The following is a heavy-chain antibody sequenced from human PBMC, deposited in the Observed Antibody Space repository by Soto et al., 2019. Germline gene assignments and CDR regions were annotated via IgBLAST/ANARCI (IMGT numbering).Heavy chain of an antibody. CDR3: ARDSAPPYYDFWSGSYYGMDV. CDR1: GGSISSGGYY. J-gene: IGHJ6*02. D-gene: IGHD3-3*01. CDR2: IYYSGST. Sequence: PSETLSLTCTVSGGSISSGGYYWSWIRQHPGKGLEWIGYIYYSGSTYYNPSLKSRVTISVDTSKNQFSLKLSSVTAADTAVYYCARDSAPPYYDFWSGSYYGMDVWGQGTTVTV. V-gene: IGHV4-31*03.